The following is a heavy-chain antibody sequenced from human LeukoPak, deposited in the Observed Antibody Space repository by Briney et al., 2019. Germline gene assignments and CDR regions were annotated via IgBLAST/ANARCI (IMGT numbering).Heavy chain of an antibody. V-gene: IGHV4-59*08. J-gene: IGHJ5*02. Sequence: SETLSLTCTVSGGSISSYYWSWIRQPPGKGLEWIGYIYYSGSTNYNPSLKSRVTISVDTSKNQFSLKLSSVTAADTAVYYCASLMTTVTASWFDPWGQGTLVTVSS. CDR2: IYYSGST. CDR1: GGSISSYY. D-gene: IGHD4-11*01. CDR3: ASLMTTVTASWFDP.